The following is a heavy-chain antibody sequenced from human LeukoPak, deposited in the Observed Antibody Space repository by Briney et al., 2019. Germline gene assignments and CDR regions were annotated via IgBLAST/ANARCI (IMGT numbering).Heavy chain of an antibody. CDR1: GFTFDDYA. V-gene: IGHV3-43*02. D-gene: IGHD4-17*01. J-gene: IGHJ4*02. Sequence: GGSLRLSCAASGFTFDDYAMHWVRQAPGKGLEWVSLISGDGGSSYYADSVKGRFTISRDNSKNSLYLQMNSLRTEDTALYYCAKAADYGAVPGFDYWGQGTLVTVSS. CDR2: ISGDGGSS. CDR3: AKAADYGAVPGFDY.